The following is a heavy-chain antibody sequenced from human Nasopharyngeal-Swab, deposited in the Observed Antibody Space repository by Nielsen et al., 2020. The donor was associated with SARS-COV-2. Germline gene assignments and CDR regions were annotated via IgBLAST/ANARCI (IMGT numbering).Heavy chain of an antibody. D-gene: IGHD5-24*01. CDR2: INTNTGNP. CDR1: GYTFTTFA. V-gene: IGHV7-4-1*01. Sequence: ASVQVSCKPSGYTFTTFAINWVRQAPGQGLEWMGWINTNTGNPTYAQGFTGRFVFSLDTSVSTAYYCARVLGRGCSNYHFGYWGQGALVTVSS. CDR3: Y. J-gene: IGHJ4*02.